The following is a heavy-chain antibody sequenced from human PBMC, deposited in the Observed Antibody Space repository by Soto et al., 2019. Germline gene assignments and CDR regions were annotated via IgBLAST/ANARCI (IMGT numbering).Heavy chain of an antibody. V-gene: IGHV3-74*01. CDR3: AREYYGLLAGYYMAL. D-gene: IGHD3-9*01. J-gene: IGHJ4*02. CDR2: SNRDGSDT. Sequence: EVQLVESGGGLVQPGGSLRLSCAASGFTFGGYWMHWVRQAPGKGLEWVSRSNRDGSDTNYADSVKGRFTVSRDNAKNTLFLQMNGLRAEDTAVYFCAREYYGLLAGYYMALWGQGTLVTVSS. CDR1: GFTFGGYW.